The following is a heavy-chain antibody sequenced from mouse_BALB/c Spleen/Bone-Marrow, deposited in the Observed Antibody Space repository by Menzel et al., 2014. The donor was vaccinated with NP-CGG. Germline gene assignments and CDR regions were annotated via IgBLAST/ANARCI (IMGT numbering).Heavy chain of an antibody. J-gene: IGHJ3*01. CDR3: ARNANWLFTY. CDR2: INPGSGGS. Sequence: QVQLQQSGAEVVRPGTSVKVSCKASGYDFXSYLIEWIKQRPGQGLEWIGVINPGSGGSNYNEKFTGKATLTVDKSSSTAYMQLSSLTSDDSAVYFSARNANWLFTYWGQGTLVTVSA. CDR1: GYDFXSYL. V-gene: IGHV1-54*01. D-gene: IGHD4-1*01.